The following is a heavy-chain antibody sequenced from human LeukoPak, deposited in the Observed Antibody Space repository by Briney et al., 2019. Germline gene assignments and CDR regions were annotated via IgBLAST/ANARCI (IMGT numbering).Heavy chain of an antibody. CDR3: AKDPQYPGWFDP. Sequence: SETLSLTCTVSGGSMDSSRYYWGWVRQAPGRGMEWIGSFFSGGDTYYAAALKSRATISVDTSKNQVSLKLSSVTAADTAVYYCAKDPQYPGWFDPWGQGTLVTVSS. J-gene: IGHJ5*02. V-gene: IGHV4-39*07. CDR2: FFSGGDT. D-gene: IGHD1-14*01. CDR1: GGSMDSSRYY.